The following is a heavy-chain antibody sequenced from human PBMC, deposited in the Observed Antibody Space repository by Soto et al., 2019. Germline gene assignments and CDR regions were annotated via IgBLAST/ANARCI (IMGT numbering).Heavy chain of an antibody. J-gene: IGHJ6*02. CDR2: IYHSGST. Sequence: QVQLQESGPGLVKPSGTLSLTCAVSGGSISSNNWWSWVRQPPGKGLEWIGEIYHSGSTNYNPSLKSRVTLSVDKSKNQLSLKLSSVTAADTAVYYCARDRILAASGPVAMDVWGQGTTVTVSS. CDR1: GGSISSNNW. D-gene: IGHD2-2*01. CDR3: ARDRILAASGPVAMDV. V-gene: IGHV4-4*02.